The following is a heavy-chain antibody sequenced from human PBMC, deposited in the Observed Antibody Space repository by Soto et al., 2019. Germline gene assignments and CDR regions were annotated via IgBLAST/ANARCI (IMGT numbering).Heavy chain of an antibody. V-gene: IGHV4-4*07. Sequence: PWATLAITCTVSGGSIISYYWSWIRQPAGKGLEWIGRIYTSGSTNYNPSLKSRVTMSVYTSKNQFSLKLSSVTAADTAVYYCARDHKVADIFDYWGQGTLVTVSS. J-gene: IGHJ4*02. D-gene: IGHD6-19*01. CDR3: ARDHKVADIFDY. CDR1: GGSIISYY. CDR2: IYTSGST.